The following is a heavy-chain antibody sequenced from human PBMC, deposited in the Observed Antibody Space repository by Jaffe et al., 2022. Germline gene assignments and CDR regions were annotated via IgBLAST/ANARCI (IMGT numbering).Heavy chain of an antibody. V-gene: IGHV4-38-2*01. CDR1: GYSISSGYY. Sequence: QVQLQESGPGLVKPSETLSLTCAVSGYSISSGYYWGWIRQPPGKGLEWIGSIYHSGSTYYNPSLKSRVTISVDTSKNQFSLKLSSVTAADTAVYYCARLTGESIAAAKIDYWGQGTLVTVSS. J-gene: IGHJ4*02. D-gene: IGHD6-13*01. CDR2: IYHSGST. CDR3: ARLTGESIAAAKIDY.